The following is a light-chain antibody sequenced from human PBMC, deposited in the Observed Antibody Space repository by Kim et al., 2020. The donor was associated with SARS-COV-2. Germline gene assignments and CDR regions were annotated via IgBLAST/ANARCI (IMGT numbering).Light chain of an antibody. CDR1: SNDVGGYNF. CDR3: CSYAGRDIYV. J-gene: IGLJ1*01. V-gene: IGLV2-11*01. Sequence: GQSVTISCTGTSNDVGGYNFVSWYQHHSGKAPKLMIYDVTKRPSGVPDRFSGSKSGNTASLTISGLQADDEADYYCCSYAGRDIYVFGTGTKVTVL. CDR2: DVT.